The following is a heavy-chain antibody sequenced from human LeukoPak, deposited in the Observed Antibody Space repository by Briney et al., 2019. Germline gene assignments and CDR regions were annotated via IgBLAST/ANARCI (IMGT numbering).Heavy chain of an antibody. J-gene: IGHJ3*02. D-gene: IGHD5-24*01. CDR1: GFTFSSYS. Sequence: PGGSLRLSCAASGFTFSSYSMNWVRQAPGKGLEWVSYISSSSSTIYYADSVKGRFTISRDNAKNLLYLQMNSLGDEDTAVYYCTRDGRDGYNRAPGAFDIWGQGTMVTVSS. CDR2: ISSSSSTI. CDR3: TRDGRDGYNRAPGAFDI. V-gene: IGHV3-48*02.